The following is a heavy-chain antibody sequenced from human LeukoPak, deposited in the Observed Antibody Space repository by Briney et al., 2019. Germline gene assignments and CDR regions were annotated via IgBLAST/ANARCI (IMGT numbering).Heavy chain of an antibody. CDR1: GGSISSYY. D-gene: IGHD3-10*01. CDR3: ARHRYYYGSGSLAYFDY. Sequence: SETLSLTCTVSGGSISSYYWSWIRQPPGKGLEWIGYINYSGSTNYNPSLKSRVTISVDTSKNQLSLKLSSVTAADTAVYYCARHRYYYGSGSLAYFDYWGQGTLVTVSS. J-gene: IGHJ4*02. CDR2: INYSGST. V-gene: IGHV4-59*08.